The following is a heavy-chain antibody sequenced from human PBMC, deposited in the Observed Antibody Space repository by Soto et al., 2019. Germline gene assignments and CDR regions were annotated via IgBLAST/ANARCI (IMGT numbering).Heavy chain of an antibody. Sequence: SLPHTLSCGHHSIHLWLWPPPPPEKGLEWIGYIYYSGSTNYNPSLKSRVTISVDTSKNQFSLKLSSVTAADTAVYYCARHSLLWFGELLAPFGYWGQGTLVTVSS. CDR1: CGHHSIHL. CDR2: IYYSGST. CDR3: ARHSLLWFGELLAPFGY. V-gene: IGHV4-59*08. J-gene: IGHJ4*02. D-gene: IGHD3-10*01.